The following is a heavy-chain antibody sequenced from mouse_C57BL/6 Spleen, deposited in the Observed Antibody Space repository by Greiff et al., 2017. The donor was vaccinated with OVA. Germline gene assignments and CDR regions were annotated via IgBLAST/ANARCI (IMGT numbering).Heavy chain of an antibody. CDR3: TRILYYGSTDPHYFDY. CDR2: IDPETGGT. Sequence: VQLQQSGAELVRPGASVTLSCKASGYTFTDYEMHWVKQTPVHGLEWIGAIDPETGGTAYNQKFKGKAILTADKSSSTAYMELRSLTSEDSAVYYCTRILYYGSTDPHYFDYWGQGTTLTVSS. J-gene: IGHJ2*01. V-gene: IGHV1-15*01. D-gene: IGHD1-1*01. CDR1: GYTFTDYE.